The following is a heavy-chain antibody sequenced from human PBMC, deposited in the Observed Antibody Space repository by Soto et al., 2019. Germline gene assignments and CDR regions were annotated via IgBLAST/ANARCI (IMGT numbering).Heavy chain of an antibody. CDR3: ARGLSCSSTSCYRN. D-gene: IGHD2-2*02. J-gene: IGHJ4*02. CDR2: INHSGST. CDR1: GGSFSGYY. Sequence: QVQLQQWGAGLLKPSETLSLTCAVYGGSFSGYYWSWIGQPPGKGREWIGEINHSGSTNYNPSLKRRVTISVDTSKNQFSLKLSSVTAADTAVYYCARGLSCSSTSCYRNWGQGTLVTVSS. V-gene: IGHV4-34*01.